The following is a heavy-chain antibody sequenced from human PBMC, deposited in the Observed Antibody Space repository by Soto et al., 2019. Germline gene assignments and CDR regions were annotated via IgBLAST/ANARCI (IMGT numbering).Heavy chain of an antibody. CDR2: ISGSGGTT. D-gene: IGHD6-19*01. V-gene: IGHV3-23*01. Sequence: EVQLLESGGGLVQRGGSLRLSCAASGFTFSSYAMSWVRQAPGKGLEWVSAISGSGGTTYYADSVKGRFTISRDNSKNTVYLQMNSLRAEGTAVYYCAKDIGQQWRPDYWGQGTLVSVSS. CDR3: AKDIGQQWRPDY. CDR1: GFTFSSYA. J-gene: IGHJ4*02.